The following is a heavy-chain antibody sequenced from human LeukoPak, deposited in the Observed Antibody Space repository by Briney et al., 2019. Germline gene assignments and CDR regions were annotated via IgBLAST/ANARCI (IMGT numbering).Heavy chain of an antibody. D-gene: IGHD1-26*01. J-gene: IGHJ3*01. CDR2: IFQSGSP. CDR1: GGPISSGGYS. CDR3: ASDRGGLGHLDF. Sequence: SETLSLTCAVSGGPISSGGYSWAWIRQPPGKGLEWIGYIFQSGSPSYNPSLRSRVTISVDTSSNHFSLDLISVTARGTAVYYCASDRGGLGHLDFWGQETMVSVSS. V-gene: IGHV4-30-2*01.